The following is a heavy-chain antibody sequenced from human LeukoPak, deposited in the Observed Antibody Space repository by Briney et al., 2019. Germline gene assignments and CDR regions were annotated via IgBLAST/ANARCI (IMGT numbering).Heavy chain of an antibody. J-gene: IGHJ4*02. CDR3: ARHDNDDDFDY. V-gene: IGHV7-4-1*02. CDR1: GYTFTRYA. D-gene: IGHD3-16*01. CDR2: INMYTANP. Sequence: ASVKVSCKASGYTFTRYAINWLRQAPGQGLEWMGWINMYTANPAYAQGFTERFVFSLDTSVTTAYLQISNLKTEDTAVYYCARHDNDDDFDYWGQGTLVTVSP.